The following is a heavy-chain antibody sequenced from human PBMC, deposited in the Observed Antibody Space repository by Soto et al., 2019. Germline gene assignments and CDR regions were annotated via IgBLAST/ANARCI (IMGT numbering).Heavy chain of an antibody. D-gene: IGHD2-8*01. CDR3: ARQHLGYCTNGVFSCEGAGGWAYNWFDP. J-gene: IGHJ5*02. Sequence: SETLSLTCTVSGGSISSSSYYWGWIRQPPGKGLEWIGSIYYSGSTYYNPSLKSRVTISVDTSKNQFSLKLSSVTAADTAVYYCARQHLGYCTNGVFSCEGAGGWAYNWFDPWGQGTLVTVSS. CDR2: IYYSGST. V-gene: IGHV4-39*01. CDR1: GGSISSSSYY.